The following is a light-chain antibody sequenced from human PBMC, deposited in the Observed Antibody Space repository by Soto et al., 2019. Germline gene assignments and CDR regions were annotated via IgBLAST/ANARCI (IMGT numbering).Light chain of an antibody. J-gene: IGKJ1*01. CDR3: QQFDSSVT. CDR2: GAS. V-gene: IGKV3-20*01. Sequence: EIVLTQSPGSLSLSPGERATLSCRASQSVSSTFFAWYRQRPGQAPRLLMYGASSRATGIPERFSGSGSGTGFTLTMSRLEPEDFAVYYCQQFDSSVTFGQGTKVEIK. CDR1: QSVSSTF.